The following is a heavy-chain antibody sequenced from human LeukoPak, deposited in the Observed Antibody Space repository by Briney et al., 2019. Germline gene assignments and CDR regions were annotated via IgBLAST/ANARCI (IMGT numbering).Heavy chain of an antibody. Sequence: ASVKVSCKASGYTFTSYAMHWVRQAPGQRLEWMGWINAGNGNTKYSQKFQGRVTITRDTSASTAYMELSSLRSEDTAVYCCARDEYCSSTSCYGYFQYWGQGTLVTVSS. J-gene: IGHJ1*01. CDR2: INAGNGNT. CDR1: GYTFTSYA. D-gene: IGHD2-2*01. CDR3: ARDEYCSSTSCYGYFQY. V-gene: IGHV1-3*01.